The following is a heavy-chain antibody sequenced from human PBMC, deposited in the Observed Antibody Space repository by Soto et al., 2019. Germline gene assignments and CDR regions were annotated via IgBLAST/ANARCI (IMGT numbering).Heavy chain of an antibody. CDR2: ISGSGGST. CDR3: AKARAQYYDFWSGYPVDY. V-gene: IGHV3-23*01. CDR1: GFTFSGYA. Sequence: GGSLRLSCAASGFTFSGYAVSWVRQAPGKGLEWVSAISGSGGSTYYADSVKGRFTISRDNSKNTLYLQMNSLRAEDTAVYYCAKARAQYYDFWSGYPVDYWGQGTLVTVSS. J-gene: IGHJ4*02. D-gene: IGHD3-3*01.